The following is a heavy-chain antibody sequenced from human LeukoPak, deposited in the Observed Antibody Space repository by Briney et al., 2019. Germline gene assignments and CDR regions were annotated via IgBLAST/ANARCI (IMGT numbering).Heavy chain of an antibody. J-gene: IGHJ6*01. CDR3: AKFAGYGSGSYPSQDYYYYGMDV. CDR2: IRYDGSNK. D-gene: IGHD3-10*01. CDR1: GFTFSSYV. Sequence: PGGSLRLSCAASGFTFSSYVMHWVRQAPGKGLEWVAFIRYDGSNKYYADSVKGRFTISRDNSKNTLYLQMNSLRAEDTAVYYCAKFAGYGSGSYPSQDYYYYGMDVWGQGTTVTVSS. V-gene: IGHV3-30*02.